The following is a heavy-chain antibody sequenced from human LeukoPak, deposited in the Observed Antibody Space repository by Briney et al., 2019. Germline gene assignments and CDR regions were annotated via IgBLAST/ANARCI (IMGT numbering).Heavy chain of an antibody. CDR3: ARDLPLTGLYDY. CDR2: INPNSGGT. CDR1: GYTFTGYY. D-gene: IGHD3-9*01. Sequence: ASVQVSCKASGYTFTGYYMHWVRQAPGQGLEWMGWINPNSGGTNYAQKFQGRVTMTRDASTSTAYMELSRLRSDDTAVYYCARDLPLTGLYDYWGQGTLVTVS. V-gene: IGHV1-2*02. J-gene: IGHJ4*02.